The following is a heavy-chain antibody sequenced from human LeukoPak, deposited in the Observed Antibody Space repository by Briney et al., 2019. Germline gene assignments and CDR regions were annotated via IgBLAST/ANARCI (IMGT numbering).Heavy chain of an antibody. CDR2: INWNGGST. D-gene: IGHD3-22*01. Sequence: GGSLRLSCAASGFTFDDYGMSWVRQAPGKGLEWVSGINWNGGSTGYADSVKGRFTISRDNAKNSLYLQMNSLRAEDTALYYCARDYYDSSGYYGPGGFDSWGQGTLVTVSS. CDR1: GFTFDDYG. CDR3: ARDYYDSSGYYGPGGFDS. V-gene: IGHV3-20*04. J-gene: IGHJ4*02.